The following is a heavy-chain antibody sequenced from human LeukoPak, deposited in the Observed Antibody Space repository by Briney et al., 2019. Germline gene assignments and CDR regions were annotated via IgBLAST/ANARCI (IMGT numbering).Heavy chain of an antibody. CDR1: GFTVSGNY. Sequence: GSLRLSCAASGFTVSGNYMSWVRQAPGKGLECVSVIYSGGSTYFADSVKGRFTVSRDSSMNTLYLQMNNLRAEDTAVYYCARDPNINGWLGAFDIWGQGTMVTVSS. CDR2: IYSGGST. V-gene: IGHV3-66*01. CDR3: ARDPNINGWLGAFDI. D-gene: IGHD6-19*01. J-gene: IGHJ3*02.